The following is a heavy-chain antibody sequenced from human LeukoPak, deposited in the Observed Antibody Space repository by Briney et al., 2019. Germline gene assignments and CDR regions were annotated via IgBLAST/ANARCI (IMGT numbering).Heavy chain of an antibody. CDR1: GFTFSSYS. D-gene: IGHD2-15*01. J-gene: IGHJ3*02. CDR2: ISSSSSTI. V-gene: IGHV3-48*01. CDR3: AREYEKLPPWGGAFDI. Sequence: GGSLRLSCAASGFTFSSYSMNWVRQAPGKGLEWVSYISSSSSTIYYADSVKGRFTISRDNAKNSLYLQMNSLRAEDTAVYYRAREYEKLPPWGGAFDIWGQGTMVTVSS.